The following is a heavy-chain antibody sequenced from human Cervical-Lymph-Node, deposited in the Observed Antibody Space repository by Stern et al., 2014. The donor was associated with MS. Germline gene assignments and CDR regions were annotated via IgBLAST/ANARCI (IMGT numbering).Heavy chain of an antibody. CDR1: GYTLTELS. CDR2: FDPEDGET. CDR3: AGMVRDDWYFDL. J-gene: IGHJ2*01. D-gene: IGHD3-10*01. V-gene: IGHV1-24*01. Sequence: QVQLVQSGAEVKKPWASVKVSCKVSGYTLTELSMHWVRQAPGTGLEWMGGFDPEDGETIYAQKFQGRVTMTEDTSTDTAYMELSSLRSEDTAVYYCAGMVRDDWYFDLWGRGTLVTVSS.